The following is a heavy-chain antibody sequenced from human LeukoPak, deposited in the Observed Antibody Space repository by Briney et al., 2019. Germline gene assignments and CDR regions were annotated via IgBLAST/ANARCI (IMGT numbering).Heavy chain of an antibody. D-gene: IGHD6-6*01. CDR3: ARDKGTSYLSSFDY. J-gene: IGHJ4*02. V-gene: IGHV3-23*01. CDR2: ISGSGGST. Sequence: PSETLSLTCTVSGGSISSYYWSWIRQPPGKGLEWVSAISGSGGSTYYADSVKGRFTISRDNSKNTLYLQMNSLRAADTAVYYCARDKGTSYLSSFDYWGQGTLVTVSS. CDR1: GGSISSYY.